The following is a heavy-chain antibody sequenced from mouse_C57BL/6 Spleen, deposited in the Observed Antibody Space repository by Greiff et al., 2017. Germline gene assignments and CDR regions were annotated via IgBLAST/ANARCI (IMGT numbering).Heavy chain of an antibody. J-gene: IGHJ4*01. Sequence: QVQLQQPGAELVKPGASVKLSCKASGYTFTSYWMQWVKQRPGQGLEWIGEIDPSDSYTNYNQKFKGKATLTVDTSSSTAYMQLSSLTSEDSAVYYCARHSTYAMDYWGQGTSGTVSS. V-gene: IGHV1-50*01. D-gene: IGHD2-5*01. CDR1: GYTFTSYW. CDR2: IDPSDSYT. CDR3: ARHSTYAMDY.